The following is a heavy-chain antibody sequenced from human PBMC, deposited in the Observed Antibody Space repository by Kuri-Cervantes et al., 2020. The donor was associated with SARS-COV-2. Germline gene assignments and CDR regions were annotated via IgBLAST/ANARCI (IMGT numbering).Heavy chain of an antibody. CDR1: GFTFSNYD. Sequence: GESLKISCAASGFTFSNYDIHWVRQAPGKGLEWVAVISYDGSNKYYADSVKGRFTISRDNSKNTLYLQMNSLRAEDTSVYYCARETLGPYYYDSSGYQNDAFDIWGQGTMVTVSS. D-gene: IGHD3-22*01. V-gene: IGHV3-30*03. CDR3: ARETLGPYYYDSSGYQNDAFDI. J-gene: IGHJ3*02. CDR2: ISYDGSNK.